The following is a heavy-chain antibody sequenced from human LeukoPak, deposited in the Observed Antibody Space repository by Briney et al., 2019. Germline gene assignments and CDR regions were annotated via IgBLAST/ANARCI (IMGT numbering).Heavy chain of an antibody. V-gene: IGHV1-2*06. J-gene: IGHJ6*02. CDR1: GYTFTGYS. CDR2: INPNRGGA. CDR3: ARDLYSSSWYFGYYYYGMDV. D-gene: IGHD6-13*01. Sequence: GASVKVSCKASGYTFTGYSMHWVRHAPVQGLDWMGRINPNRGGANYAQKFQGRLNMTRATSISTAYMELSRLRSDDKAVYYCARDLYSSSWYFGYYYYGMDVWGQGTTVTVSS.